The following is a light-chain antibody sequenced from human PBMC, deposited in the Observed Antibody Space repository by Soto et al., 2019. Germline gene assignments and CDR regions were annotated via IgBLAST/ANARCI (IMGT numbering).Light chain of an antibody. CDR2: EVS. Sequence: QPVLTHPASVSGSPGQSITISCTGSSSDVGGYNYVSWYQQHPGKAPKLMIYEVSNRPSGVSNRFSGSKSGNTASLTISGLQAEDEADYYCSSYTSSSTLVFGTGTKLTVL. CDR3: SSYTSSSTLV. J-gene: IGLJ1*01. CDR1: SSDVGGYNY. V-gene: IGLV2-14*01.